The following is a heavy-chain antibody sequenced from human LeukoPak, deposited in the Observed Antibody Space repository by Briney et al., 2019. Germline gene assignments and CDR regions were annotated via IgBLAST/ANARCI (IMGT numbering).Heavy chain of an antibody. V-gene: IGHV3-74*01. D-gene: IGHD3-22*01. CDR1: GFTFSSYW. CDR2: INSDGSST. Sequence: GGSLRLSCAASGFTFSSYWMHWVRQAPGKGLVWVSRINSDGSSTSCADSVKGRFTISRDNAKNTLYLQMNSLRAEDTAVYYCARDLGQYYYDSSGLGFDYWGQGTLVTVSS. J-gene: IGHJ4*02. CDR3: ARDLGQYYYDSSGLGFDY.